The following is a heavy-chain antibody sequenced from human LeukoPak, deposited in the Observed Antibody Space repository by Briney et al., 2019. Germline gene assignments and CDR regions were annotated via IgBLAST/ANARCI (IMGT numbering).Heavy chain of an antibody. V-gene: IGHV3-30-3*01. J-gene: IGHJ5*02. D-gene: IGHD3-22*01. CDR3: ARDHYYYDSSGYFYDL. CDR1: GFTFSSYA. CDR2: ISYDGSNK. Sequence: PGRSLRLSCAASGFTFSSYAMHWVRQAPGKGLEWVAVISYDGSNKYYADSVKGRFTISRDNSRNTLYLQMNSLRVEDTAVYYCARDHYYYDSSGYFYDLWGQGTLVTVSS.